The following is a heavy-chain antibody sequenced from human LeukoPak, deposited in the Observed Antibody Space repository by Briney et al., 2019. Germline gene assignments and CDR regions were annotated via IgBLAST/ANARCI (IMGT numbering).Heavy chain of an antibody. Sequence: PSQTLSLTCAVSGGSISSGGYSWSWIRQPPGEGLEWIGYIYHSGSTYYNPSLKSRVTISVDRSKNQFSLKLSSVTAADTAVYYCARPADIVVVPAAIRHYYYYMDVWGKGTTVTVSS. J-gene: IGHJ6*03. CDR1: GGSISSGGYS. D-gene: IGHD2-2*02. CDR2: IYHSGST. V-gene: IGHV4-30-2*01. CDR3: ARPADIVVVPAAIRHYYYYMDV.